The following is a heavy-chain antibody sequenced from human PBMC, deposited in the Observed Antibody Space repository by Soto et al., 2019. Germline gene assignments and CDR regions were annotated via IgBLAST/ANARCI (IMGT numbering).Heavy chain of an antibody. J-gene: IGHJ6*03. CDR2: IYYSGST. Sequence: SETLSLTCTVSGGSISSYYWSWIRQPPGKGLEWIGYIYYSGSTNYNPSLKSRVTISVDTSKNQFSLKLSSVTAADTAVYYCARGSWHAVTGHYYMDVWGKGPSVT. V-gene: IGHV4-59*01. CDR3: ARGSWHAVTGHYYMDV. D-gene: IGHD2-8*02. CDR1: GGSISSYY.